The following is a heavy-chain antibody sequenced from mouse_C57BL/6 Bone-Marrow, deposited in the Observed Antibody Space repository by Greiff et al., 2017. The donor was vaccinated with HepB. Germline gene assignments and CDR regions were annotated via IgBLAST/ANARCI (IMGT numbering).Heavy chain of an antibody. J-gene: IGHJ2*01. CDR3: ARGDWEVPFDY. Sequence: QVQLKESGAELVKPGASVKMSCKASGYTFTSYWITWVKQRPGQGLEWIGDIYPGSGSTNYNEKFKSKATLTVDTSSSTAYMQLSSLTSEDSAVYYCARGDWEVPFDYWGQGTTLTVSS. CDR1: GYTFTSYW. V-gene: IGHV1-55*01. D-gene: IGHD4-1*01. CDR2: IYPGSGST.